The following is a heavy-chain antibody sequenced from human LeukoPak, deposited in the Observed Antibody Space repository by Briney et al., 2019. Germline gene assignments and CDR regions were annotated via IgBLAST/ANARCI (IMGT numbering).Heavy chain of an antibody. CDR3: AKALRIIDMAFEY. D-gene: IGHD5-24*01. V-gene: IGHV3-48*01. CDR2: ITNSGNSK. CDR1: EFTFSSYS. Sequence: GSLRLSCAASEFTFSSYSMNWVRQAPGKGLEWVSYITNSGNSKSYADSVKGRFTISRDNSKNTLYLQMDSLRAEDTAIYYCAKALRIIDMAFEYWGQGTLVTVSS. J-gene: IGHJ4*02.